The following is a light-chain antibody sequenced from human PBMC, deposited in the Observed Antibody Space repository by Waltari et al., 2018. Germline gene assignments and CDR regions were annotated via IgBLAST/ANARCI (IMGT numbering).Light chain of an antibody. CDR3: AAWDDSLNGPV. V-gene: IGLV1-44*01. Sequence: QSVLTQPPSASGTPGQRVTISCSGSSSNIGSNTVNWYQQLPGTAPKLLIYSNNQRHAGVPDRFSGAKSGTSGSLAISGLQSEDEADYYWAAWDDSLNGPVFGGGTKLTVL. CDR1: SSNIGSNT. CDR2: SNN. J-gene: IGLJ3*02.